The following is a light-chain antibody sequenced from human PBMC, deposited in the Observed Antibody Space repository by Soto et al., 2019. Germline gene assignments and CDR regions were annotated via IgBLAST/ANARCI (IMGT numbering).Light chain of an antibody. Sequence: EIVMTQSPTILSVSPGERATLSCRASQSVSSNLAWYQQKPGQAPRLLIYGVYTRAPGIPARFSGSGSGTDFTLTISSLEPEDFAVYYCQQRSTWPQITFGQGTRLEIK. CDR2: GVY. CDR1: QSVSSN. J-gene: IGKJ5*01. V-gene: IGKV3D-15*01. CDR3: QQRSTWPQIT.